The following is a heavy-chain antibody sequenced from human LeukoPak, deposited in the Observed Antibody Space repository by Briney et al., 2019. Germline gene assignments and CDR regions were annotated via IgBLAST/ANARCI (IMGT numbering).Heavy chain of an antibody. J-gene: IGHJ4*02. CDR1: GFTFNSYS. CDR3: AKPSAFVGATDYYFDY. V-gene: IGHV3-48*04. CDR2: ISASSSVR. D-gene: IGHD1-26*01. Sequence: GGSLRLSCTASGFTFNSYSLNWVRQAPGTGLEWVSFISASSSVRYYADSVKGRFTISRDNAKNSLYLQMSSLRAEDTAVYYCAKPSAFVGATDYYFDYWGQGTLVTVSS.